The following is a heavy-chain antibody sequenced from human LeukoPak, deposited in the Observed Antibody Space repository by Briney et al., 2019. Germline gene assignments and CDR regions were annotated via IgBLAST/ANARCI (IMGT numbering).Heavy chain of an antibody. V-gene: IGHV3-23*01. J-gene: IGHJ4*02. Sequence: GGSLRLSWAASGFTCSSYAMSWVRQAPGKGLEWVSAISGSGGSTYYADSVKGRFTISRDNSKNTLHLQMNSLRAEDTAVYYCATCITIFGVVDYWGQGTLVTVSS. CDR1: GFTCSSYA. CDR3: ATCITIFGVVDY. D-gene: IGHD3-3*01. CDR2: ISGSGGST.